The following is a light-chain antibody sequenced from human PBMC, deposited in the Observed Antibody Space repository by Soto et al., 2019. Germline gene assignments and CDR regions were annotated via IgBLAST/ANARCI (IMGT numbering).Light chain of an antibody. CDR2: GAS. CDR3: QQYGRSST. J-gene: IGKJ5*01. V-gene: IGKV3-20*01. CDR1: QSVSSSY. Sequence: ILLTQSPGTLSLSPGERATLSCRASQSVSSSYLAWYQQKPGQAPRLLIYGASSRPTGIPDRFSGSGSGTDFTLTISRLEPEDFAVYYCQQYGRSSTFGQGTRLEIK.